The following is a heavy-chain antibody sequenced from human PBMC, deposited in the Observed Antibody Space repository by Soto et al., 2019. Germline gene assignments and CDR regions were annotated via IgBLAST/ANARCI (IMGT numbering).Heavy chain of an antibody. Sequence: SQTLSLTCAISGDSVSSNSAAWNWIRQSPSRGLEWLGRTYYRSKWYNDYAVSVKSRITINPDTSKNQLSLELRSVTAADTAVYYCARLHCNSPNCVPLDPWGQGTLVTVSS. D-gene: IGHD2-2*01. CDR2: TYYRSKWYN. V-gene: IGHV6-1*01. CDR1: GDSVSSNSAA. J-gene: IGHJ5*02. CDR3: ARLHCNSPNCVPLDP.